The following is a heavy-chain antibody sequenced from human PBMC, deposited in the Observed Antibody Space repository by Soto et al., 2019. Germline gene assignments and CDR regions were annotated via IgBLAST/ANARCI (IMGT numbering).Heavy chain of an antibody. D-gene: IGHD6-6*01. CDR2: IYYSGST. V-gene: IGHV4-59*01. CDR3: ARGGQLEKGPIEYYYGMDV. J-gene: IGHJ6*02. CDR1: GGSISSYY. Sequence: SETLSLTCTVSGGSISSYYWSWIRQPPGKGLEWIGDIYYSGSTNYNPSLKSRVTISEDTSKNQFSLKLSSVTAADTAVYYCARGGQLEKGPIEYYYGMDVWGQGTTVTVSS.